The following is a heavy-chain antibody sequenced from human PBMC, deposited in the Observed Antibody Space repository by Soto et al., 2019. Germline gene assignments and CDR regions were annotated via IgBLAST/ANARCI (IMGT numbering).Heavy chain of an antibody. CDR2: ISDYNGKT. CDR1: GYTFISYG. V-gene: IGHV1-18*01. Sequence: QVQLVQSGAEVKKPGASVKVSCKASGYTFISYGISWVRQAPGQGLEWMGWISDYNGKTKYEQNLQGRVTMTTDTPTSKEYRELMSLRYDDTAVYNCARLDHCTTDTCYLPDYWGQGTLGTVSS. CDR3: ARLDHCTTDTCYLPDY. D-gene: IGHD2-8*01. J-gene: IGHJ4*02.